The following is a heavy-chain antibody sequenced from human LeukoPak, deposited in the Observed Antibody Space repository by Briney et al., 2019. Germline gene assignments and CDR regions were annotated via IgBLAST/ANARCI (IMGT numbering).Heavy chain of an antibody. CDR3: APRCSGGSCYLLDY. D-gene: IGHD2-15*01. CDR1: AFTFSSYS. CDR2: ISSSSYI. J-gene: IGHJ4*02. Sequence: GVSLTLYCAASAFTFSSYSMKWVRQAPGKGLEGVSSISSSSYIFYADSVKGRFTISRDNAKNSLYLQMNSLRAEDTAVYYCAPRCSGGSCYLLDYWGQGTLVTVSS. V-gene: IGHV3-21*01.